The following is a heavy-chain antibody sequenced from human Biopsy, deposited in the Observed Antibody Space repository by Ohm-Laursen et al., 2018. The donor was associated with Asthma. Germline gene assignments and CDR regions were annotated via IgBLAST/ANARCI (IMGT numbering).Heavy chain of an antibody. J-gene: IGHJ3*01. CDR2: IHKNGIG. CDR1: SGSGGYMRSGNYY. D-gene: IGHD6-13*01. Sequence: SETLSLTCSLSSGSGGYMRSGNYYWGWIRQPPGKGLEWVGSIHKNGIGYYKSSLKSRLTISVDASKNQFSLKVTSVTAADTDVYYCARQKLAAAEGPFDLWGQGTMVTVSS. V-gene: IGHV4-39*01. CDR3: ARQKLAAAEGPFDL.